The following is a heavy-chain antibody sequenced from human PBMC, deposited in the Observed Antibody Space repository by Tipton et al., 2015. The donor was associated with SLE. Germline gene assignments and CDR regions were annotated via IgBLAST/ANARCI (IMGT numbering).Heavy chain of an antibody. CDR2: INHSGST. CDR3: ARVSGRHNYVLDY. J-gene: IGHJ4*02. Sequence: TLSLTCAVYGGSFSGYYWSWIRQPPGKGLEWIGEINHSGSTNYNPSLKSRVTISVDTSKNQLSLKLSSVTAADTAVYHCARVSGRHNYVLDYWGQGTLVTVSS. D-gene: IGHD3-10*02. V-gene: IGHV4-34*01. CDR1: GGSFSGYY.